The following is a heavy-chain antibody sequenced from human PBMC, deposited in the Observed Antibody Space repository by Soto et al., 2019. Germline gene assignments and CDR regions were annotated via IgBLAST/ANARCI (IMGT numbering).Heavy chain of an antibody. V-gene: IGHV1-3*01. CDR2: INAGNGNT. J-gene: IGHJ4*02. Sequence: QVQLVQSGAEVKKPGASVKVSCKASGYTFTSYAMHWVRQAPGQRLEWMGWINAGNGNTKYSQKFQGRGTITRDTSASTAYMELSNLRAEETAVYYCARSRITMIVVDFDYWGQGTLVTVSS. CDR3: ARSRITMIVVDFDY. CDR1: GYTFTSYA. D-gene: IGHD3-22*01.